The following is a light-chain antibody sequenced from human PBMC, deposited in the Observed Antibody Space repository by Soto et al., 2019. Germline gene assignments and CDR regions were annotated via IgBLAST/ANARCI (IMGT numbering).Light chain of an antibody. J-gene: IGKJ1*01. CDR2: AAS. V-gene: IGKV1-39*01. Sequence: DIQMTQSPSSLSASVGDRVTITCRASQSISTYLNWYQHKPGKAPKVLIYAASSLQSGVPSRFSGSGSGTDFTLTITSLQPEDSATYYCQHSYGTPRTFGQGTKVDIK. CDR3: QHSYGTPRT. CDR1: QSISTY.